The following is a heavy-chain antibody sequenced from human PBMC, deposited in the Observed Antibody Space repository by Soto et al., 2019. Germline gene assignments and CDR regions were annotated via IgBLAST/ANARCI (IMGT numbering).Heavy chain of an antibody. CDR2: VIPVFNTS. CDR1: GGAFGRYS. Sequence: QVQLEQSGPEVKRPGTSVKVSCKASGGAFGRYSVSWVRQAPGQGLEWIGGVIPVFNTSNYSLKFPGRVAISADESTSTVFMELRSLRSEDTALYYCARGDEMTAVTIFEYWGQGTLVTVSS. D-gene: IGHD4-17*01. V-gene: IGHV1-69*01. CDR3: ARGDEMTAVTIFEY. J-gene: IGHJ4*02.